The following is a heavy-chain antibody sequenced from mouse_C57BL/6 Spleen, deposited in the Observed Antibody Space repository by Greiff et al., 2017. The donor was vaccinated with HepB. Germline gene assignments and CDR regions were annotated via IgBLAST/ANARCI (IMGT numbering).Heavy chain of an antibody. J-gene: IGHJ1*03. CDR3: ARGYYGSRYFDV. D-gene: IGHD1-1*01. Sequence: VQVVESGAELVRPGTSVKMSCKASGYTFTNYWIGWAKQRPGHGLEWIGDIYPGGGYTNYNEKFKGKATLTADKSSSTAYMQFSSLTSEDSAIYYCARGYYGSRYFDVWGTGTTVTVSS. CDR1: GYTFTNYW. CDR2: IYPGGGYT. V-gene: IGHV1-63*01.